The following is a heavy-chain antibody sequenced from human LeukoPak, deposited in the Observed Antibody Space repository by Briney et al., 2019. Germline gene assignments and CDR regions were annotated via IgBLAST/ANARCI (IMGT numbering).Heavy chain of an antibody. Sequence: VASVKVSCKASGYDFTSVGITWVRRAPGQGLEWMEWISPYNGNTRYAQKFQGRVAMTTDTSTTTAYMELRGLRFNDTAVYYCARAGPGSGWYFDYWGQGTLVTVSS. CDR3: ARAGPGSGWYFDY. CDR1: GYDFTSVG. J-gene: IGHJ4*02. D-gene: IGHD6-19*01. CDR2: ISPYNGNT. V-gene: IGHV1-18*01.